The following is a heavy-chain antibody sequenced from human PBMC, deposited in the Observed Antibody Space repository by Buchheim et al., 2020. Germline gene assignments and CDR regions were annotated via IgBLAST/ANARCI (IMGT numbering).Heavy chain of an antibody. Sequence: QVQLVESGGGVVQPGRSLRLSCAASGFTFSSYAMHWVRQAPGKGLEWVAVISYDGSNKYYADSVKGRFTISRDNSKNTLYLQMNSLRAEDTAVYYCARGPGIVVVIEYFQHWGQGTL. D-gene: IGHD3-22*01. CDR3: ARGPGIVVVIEYFQH. CDR1: GFTFSSYA. CDR2: ISYDGSNK. V-gene: IGHV3-30-3*01. J-gene: IGHJ1*01.